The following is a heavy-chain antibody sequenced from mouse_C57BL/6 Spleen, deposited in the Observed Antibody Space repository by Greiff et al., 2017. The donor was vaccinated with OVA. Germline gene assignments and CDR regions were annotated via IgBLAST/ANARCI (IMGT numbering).Heavy chain of an antibody. V-gene: IGHV1-82*01. CDR2: IYPGDGDT. Sequence: QVQLQQSGPELVKPGASVKISCKASGYAFSSSWMNWVKQRPGKGLEWIGRIYPGDGDTNYNGKFKGKATLTVDKSSSTAYLQLSSLTSEDSAVYFCAREGGDGAFAYWGQGTLVTVSA. CDR1: GYAFSSSW. D-gene: IGHD3-3*01. CDR3: AREGGDGAFAY. J-gene: IGHJ3*01.